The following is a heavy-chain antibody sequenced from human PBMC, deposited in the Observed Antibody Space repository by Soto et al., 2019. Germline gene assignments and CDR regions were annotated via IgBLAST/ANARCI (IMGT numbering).Heavy chain of an antibody. CDR1: GGSITHGGFS. V-gene: IGHV4-30-2*06. D-gene: IGHD5-12*01. Sequence: QLRLQESGSGEVRTSETLSLTCTVSGGSITHGGFSWSWIRQSPGKGLEWIGYIGHLENTYFHPTFKSRLTMSIDRSKNQFSLNLSSVTAADRAVYYCARGGGNDPFDSWGQGVLVSVSS. J-gene: IGHJ4*02. CDR3: ARGGGNDPFDS. CDR2: IGHLENT.